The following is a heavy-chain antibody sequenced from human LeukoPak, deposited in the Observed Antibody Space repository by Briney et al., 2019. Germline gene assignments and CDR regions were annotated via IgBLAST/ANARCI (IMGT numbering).Heavy chain of an antibody. Sequence: RPGGSLRLSCAASGFTFSNYGMHWVRQAPGKGLEWVAVISYDGSNKYYADPVKGRFTISRDNSKNTLYLQMNSLRPEDTAVYYCARGTFGVVISPAYYYYGIDVWGQGTTVTVSS. CDR2: ISYDGSNK. CDR1: GFTFSNYG. V-gene: IGHV3-30*03. D-gene: IGHD3-3*01. CDR3: ARGTFGVVISPAYYYYGIDV. J-gene: IGHJ6*02.